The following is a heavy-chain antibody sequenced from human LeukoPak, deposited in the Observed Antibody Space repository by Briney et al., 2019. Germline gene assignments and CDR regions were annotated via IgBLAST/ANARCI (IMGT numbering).Heavy chain of an antibody. D-gene: IGHD5-18*01. CDR1: GFTFSTYS. J-gene: IGHJ4*02. CDR2: ISATSNYI. V-gene: IGHV3-21*01. CDR3: ARDTSGYTFDD. Sequence: GGSLRLSCAASGFTFSTYSMHWVRQAPGKGLEWVSSISATSNYIYYADSVKGRFTISRDNAKNSLYLQMNSLRAEDTAVYYCARDTSGYTFDDWGQGTLVTVSS.